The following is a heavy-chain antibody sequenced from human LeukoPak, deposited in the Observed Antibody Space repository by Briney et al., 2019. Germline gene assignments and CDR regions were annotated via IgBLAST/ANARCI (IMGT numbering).Heavy chain of an antibody. CDR2: INHSGST. Sequence: SETLSLTCAVYGGSFSGYYWSWIRQPPGKGLEWIGEINHSGSTNYNPSLKSRVTISVDTSKNQFSLKLSSVTAADTAVYYCARDARRGYSGYRPGYYYYYGMDVWGQGTTVTVSS. CDR3: ARDARRGYSGYRPGYYYYYGMDV. D-gene: IGHD5-12*01. CDR1: GGSFSGYY. J-gene: IGHJ6*02. V-gene: IGHV4-34*01.